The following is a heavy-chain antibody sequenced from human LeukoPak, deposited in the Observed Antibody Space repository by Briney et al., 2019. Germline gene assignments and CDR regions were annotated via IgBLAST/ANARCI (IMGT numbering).Heavy chain of an antibody. CDR1: GFTFSSYE. J-gene: IGHJ6*04. V-gene: IGHV3-48*03. Sequence: GGSLRLSCAASGFTFSSYEMNWVRQAPGKGLEWVAYISSSGSTIYYADSVKGRFTISRDNAKNSLYLQMNSLRAEDTAVYYCARQYRSGGSCYSSYYYYGMDVWGKGTTVTVSS. D-gene: IGHD2-15*01. CDR3: ARQYRSGGSCYSSYYYYGMDV. CDR2: ISSSGSTI.